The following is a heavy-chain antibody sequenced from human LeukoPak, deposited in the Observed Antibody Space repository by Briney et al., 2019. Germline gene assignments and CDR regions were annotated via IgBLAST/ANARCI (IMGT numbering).Heavy chain of an antibody. J-gene: IGHJ4*02. CDR1: GFTFSGSA. D-gene: IGHD3-10*01. CDR2: IRSKANSYAT. Sequence: GGSLRLSCAAPGFTFSGSAMHWVRQASGKGLEWVGRIRSKANSYATAYAASVKGRFTISRDDSKNTAYLQMNSLKTEDTAVYYCTNYGSFYYWGQGTLVTVSS. V-gene: IGHV3-73*01. CDR3: TNYGSFYY.